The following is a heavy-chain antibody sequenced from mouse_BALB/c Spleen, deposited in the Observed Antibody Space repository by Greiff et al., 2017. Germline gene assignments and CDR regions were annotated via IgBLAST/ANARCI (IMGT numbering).Heavy chain of an antibody. CDR1: GYSITSDYA. D-gene: IGHD2-10*01. Sequence: EVKLQESGPGLVKPSQSLSLTCTVTGYSITSDYAWNWIRQFPGNKLEWMGYISYSGSTSYNPSLKSRISITRDTSKNQFFLQLNSVTTEDTATYYCARYAYYGNYDYAMDYWGQGTSVTVSS. CDR2: ISYSGST. CDR3: ARYAYYGNYDYAMDY. J-gene: IGHJ4*01. V-gene: IGHV3-2*02.